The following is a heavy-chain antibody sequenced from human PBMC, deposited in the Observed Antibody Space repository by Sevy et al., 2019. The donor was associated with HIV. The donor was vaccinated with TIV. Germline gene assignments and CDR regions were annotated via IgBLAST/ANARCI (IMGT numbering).Heavy chain of an antibody. Sequence: GGSLRLSCAASGFTFSDHYVDWVRQAPGKGLELVGRIRNRPNSYATEYAASVQGRFTISRDDSRNSVYLQMNSLKTQASAVYYCVRGRHCGVGGCQEISPYCLDVWGEGATVTVSS. J-gene: IGHJ6*03. CDR2: IRNRPNSYAT. V-gene: IGHV3-72*01. CDR3: VRGRHCGVGGCQEISPYCLDV. CDR1: GFTFSDHY. D-gene: IGHD2-15*01.